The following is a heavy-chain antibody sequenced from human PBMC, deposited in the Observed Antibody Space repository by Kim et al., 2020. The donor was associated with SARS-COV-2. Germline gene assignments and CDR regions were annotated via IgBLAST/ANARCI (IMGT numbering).Heavy chain of an antibody. D-gene: IGHD1-26*01. J-gene: IGHJ4*02. V-gene: IGHV1-3*01. Sequence: YSQKFQGRVTITRDTSASTAYMELSSLRSEDTAVYYCARGVGATSYFDYWGQGTLVTVSS. CDR3: ARGVGATSYFDY.